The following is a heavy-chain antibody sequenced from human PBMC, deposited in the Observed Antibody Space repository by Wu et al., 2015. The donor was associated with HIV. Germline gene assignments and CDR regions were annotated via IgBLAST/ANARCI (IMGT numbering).Heavy chain of an antibody. J-gene: IGHJ4*02. CDR3: ARGGRGGYSPFGY. CDR1: GGTFSSYA. CDR2: IIPIFGTA. D-gene: IGHD5-18*01. Sequence: QVQLVQSGAEVKKPGSSVKVSCKASGGTFSSYAISWVRQAPGQGLEWMGGIIPIFGTANYAQKFQGRVTITADESTSTAYMELSSXFRSEDTAVYYCARGGRGGYSPFGYWGQGTLVTVSS. V-gene: IGHV1-69*12.